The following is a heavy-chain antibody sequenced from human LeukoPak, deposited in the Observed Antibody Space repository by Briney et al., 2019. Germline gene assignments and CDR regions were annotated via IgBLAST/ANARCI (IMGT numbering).Heavy chain of an antibody. CDR3: ARDYGDYLNWFDP. Sequence: ASVKVSCKASGYTFTDFYMHWVRQAPGQGLEWMGWINPKGNSAINSHRFQGRVTMTRDTSVSTAYMELSRLTSDDTAVYYCARDYGDYLNWFDPWGQGTLVIVSS. CDR2: INPKGNSA. CDR1: GYTFTDFY. V-gene: IGHV1-2*07. J-gene: IGHJ5*02. D-gene: IGHD4-17*01.